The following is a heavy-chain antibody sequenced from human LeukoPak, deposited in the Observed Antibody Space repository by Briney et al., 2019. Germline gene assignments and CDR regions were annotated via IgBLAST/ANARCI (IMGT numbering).Heavy chain of an antibody. CDR3: ARDPYPYYDFWSGPSIWFDP. V-gene: IGHV3-48*01. CDR1: GFNFSAYS. D-gene: IGHD3-3*01. Sequence: GGSLRLSCAASGFNFSAYSMNWVRQAPGKGLEWVSYISSSSTISYAGFVKGRITISRDNAKNLLFLQMNSLRAEDTAVYYCARDPYPYYDFWSGPSIWFDPWGQGTLVTVSS. CDR2: ISSSSTI. J-gene: IGHJ5*02.